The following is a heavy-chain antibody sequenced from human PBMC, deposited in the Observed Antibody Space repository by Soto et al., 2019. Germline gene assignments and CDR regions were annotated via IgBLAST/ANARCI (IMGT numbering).Heavy chain of an antibody. CDR2: IYSGGYT. D-gene: IGHD4-17*01. CDR3: ARVYGDYGGFFEY. CDR1: GFIVNSNY. V-gene: IGHV3-53*04. Sequence: GGSLRLSCAASGFIVNSNYMSWVCQVPGKRLEWVSVIYSGGYTHYADSVKGRFTISRHNIKNTLYLQMNSLRAEDTAVYYCARVYGDYGGFFEYWGQGTQVTVSS. J-gene: IGHJ4*02.